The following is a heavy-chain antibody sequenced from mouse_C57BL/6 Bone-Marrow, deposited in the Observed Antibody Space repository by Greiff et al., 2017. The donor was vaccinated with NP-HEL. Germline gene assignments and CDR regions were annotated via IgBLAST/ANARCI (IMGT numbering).Heavy chain of an antibody. CDR1: GYTFTSYW. V-gene: IGHV1-72*01. CDR3: ARYYYGSRGWYFDV. CDR2: LDPNSGGT. Sequence: VQLQQPGADLVKPGASVKLSCKASGYTFTSYWMHWVKQRPGRGLEWIGRLDPNSGGTKFNEKFKTKATLTVDKPSSTAYMQLRSLTSEDSAVYYCARYYYGSRGWYFDVWGTGTTVTVSS. J-gene: IGHJ1*03. D-gene: IGHD1-1*01.